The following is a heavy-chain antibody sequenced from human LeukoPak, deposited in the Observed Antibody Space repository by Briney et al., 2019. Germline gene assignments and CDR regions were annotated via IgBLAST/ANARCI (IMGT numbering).Heavy chain of an antibody. D-gene: IGHD7-27*01. CDR1: GGTFSSYA. CDR3: AKTGEGNALDY. J-gene: IGHJ4*02. Sequence: ASVKVSCKASGGTFSSYAISWVRQAPGQGLEWMGGIIPIFGTANYAQKFQGRVTITADESTSTAYMELSSLRSEDTAVYYCAKTGEGNALDYWGQGTLVTVSS. CDR2: IIPIFGTA. V-gene: IGHV1-69*13.